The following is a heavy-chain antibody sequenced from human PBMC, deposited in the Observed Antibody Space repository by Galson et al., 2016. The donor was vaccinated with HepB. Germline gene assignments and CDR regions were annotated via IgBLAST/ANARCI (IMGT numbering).Heavy chain of an antibody. CDR3: AKDAGGAIMFDS. D-gene: IGHD2-8*02. CDR2: ISGVGINT. Sequence: SLRLSCAASGVICSTCGTAWVRQAPGKGLEWVSSISGVGINTRYADSVKGRFIISRDNSKNMVHLQMNSLRAEDTAVYYCAKDAGGAIMFDSWGHGTLVTVSS. J-gene: IGHJ5*01. V-gene: IGHV3-23*01. CDR1: GVICSTCG.